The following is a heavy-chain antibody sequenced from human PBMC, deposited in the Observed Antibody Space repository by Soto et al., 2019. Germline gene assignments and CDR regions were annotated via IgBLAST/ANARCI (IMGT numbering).Heavy chain of an antibody. CDR1: GASVSSGY. CDR3: ASSYFVSTAFAVDP. Sequence: QTQLQESGPGLVKPLETLSLTCTVSGASVSSGYWSWIRQPPGKGLEWIGFMYLGGSFNYKTSLTSAAAQSASTCKLKSTLKKSSVTAADTAMYYCASSYFVSTAFAVDPWGQGTLVTVSS. V-gene: IGHV4-59*02. D-gene: IGHD1-26*01. J-gene: IGHJ5*02. CDR2: MYLGGSF.